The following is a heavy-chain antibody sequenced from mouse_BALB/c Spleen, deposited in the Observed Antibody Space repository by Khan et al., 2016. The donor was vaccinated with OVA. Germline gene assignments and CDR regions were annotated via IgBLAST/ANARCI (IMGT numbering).Heavy chain of an antibody. CDR1: GFNIKDTY. CDR3: ARRMITTGFDY. J-gene: IGHJ2*01. D-gene: IGHD2-4*01. Sequence: VQLQQSGAELVKPGASVKLSCTASGFNIKDTYMHWVKQRPEQGLEWIGRIDPANGNTKYDPKFQGKATITADTSSNTAYLQLSSLTSEDTAVYYCARRMITTGFDYWGQGNTLTVSS. CDR2: IDPANGNT. V-gene: IGHV14-3*02.